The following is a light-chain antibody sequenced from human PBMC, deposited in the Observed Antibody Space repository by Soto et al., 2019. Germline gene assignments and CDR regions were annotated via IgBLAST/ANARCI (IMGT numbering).Light chain of an antibody. J-gene: IGKJ1*01. CDR3: QIDNSARWT. V-gene: IGKV1-27*01. CDR1: QVISNY. CDR2: AAS. Sequence: DIQMTQSPSSLSASVGDRVTITCRASQVISNYVAWYQQKPGKVPKLLISAASTLQSGVPSRFSGSGSGTDFTLTISSLQPEDVAVYYCQIDNSARWTFGQGTKVEIK.